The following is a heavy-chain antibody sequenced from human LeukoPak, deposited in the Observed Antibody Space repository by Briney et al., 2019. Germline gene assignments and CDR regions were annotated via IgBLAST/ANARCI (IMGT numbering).Heavy chain of an antibody. V-gene: IGHV1-2*06. D-gene: IGHD4-23*01. CDR2: INPNSGGT. Sequence: ASVKVSCKASGYTLTGYYMHWVRQAPGQGLEWMGRINPNSGGTNYAQKFQGRVTMTRDTSISTAYMELSRLRSDDTAVYYCARGTVSAVTNWFDPWGQGTLVTVSP. CDR3: ARGTVSAVTNWFDP. CDR1: GYTLTGYY. J-gene: IGHJ5*02.